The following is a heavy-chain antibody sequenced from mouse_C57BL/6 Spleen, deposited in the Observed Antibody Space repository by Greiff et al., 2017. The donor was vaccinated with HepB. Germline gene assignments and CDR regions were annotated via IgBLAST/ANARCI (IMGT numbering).Heavy chain of an antibody. D-gene: IGHD2-1*01. CDR1: GFTFSSYG. J-gene: IGHJ2*01. V-gene: IGHV5-6*01. Sequence: EVQRVESGGDLVKPGGSLKLSCAASGFTFSSYGMSWVRQTPDKRLEWVATISSGGSYTYYPDSVKGRFTISRDNAKNTLYLQMSSLKSEDTAMYYCARHNGKKDYFDYWGQGTTLTVSS. CDR2: ISSGGSYT. CDR3: ARHNGKKDYFDY.